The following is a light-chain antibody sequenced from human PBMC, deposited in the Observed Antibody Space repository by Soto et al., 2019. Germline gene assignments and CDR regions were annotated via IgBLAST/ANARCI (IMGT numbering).Light chain of an antibody. CDR2: EGS. Sequence: QSALTQPASVSGSPGQSIAISCTGTSSDVGSYNLVSWYQQHPGKAPKLRIYEGSKRPSGVSNRFSGSKSGNTASLTISGLQAEDEADYYCCSYASTTTLPVFGGGTQLTVL. J-gene: IGLJ7*01. CDR1: SSDVGSYNL. V-gene: IGLV2-23*01. CDR3: CSYASTTTLPV.